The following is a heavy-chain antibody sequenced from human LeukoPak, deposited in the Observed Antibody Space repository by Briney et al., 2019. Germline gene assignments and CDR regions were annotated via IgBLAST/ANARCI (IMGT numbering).Heavy chain of an antibody. D-gene: IGHD2-2*02. CDR2: ISSSSSYI. V-gene: IGHV3-21*01. Sequence: GGSLRLSCAASGFTFSSYSMNWVRQAPGKGLEWVSSISSSSSYIYYADSVKGRFTISRDNAKNSLYLQMNSLRAEDTAVYYCARDDGVLEDRYCSSTSCYTPYYYGMDVWGQGTTVTVSS. CDR1: GFTFSSYS. J-gene: IGHJ6*02. CDR3: ARDDGVLEDRYCSSTSCYTPYYYGMDV.